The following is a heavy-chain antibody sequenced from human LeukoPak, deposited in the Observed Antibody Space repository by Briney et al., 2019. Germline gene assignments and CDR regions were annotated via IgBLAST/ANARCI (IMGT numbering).Heavy chain of an antibody. V-gene: IGHV1-18*04. D-gene: IGHD6-19*01. J-gene: IGHJ4*02. CDR2: ISSYKNNT. Sequence: ASVKVSCKASGYTFTGYYIHWVRQAPGQGLEWMGWISSYKNNTNYAQKFQGRVTMTTDTSTSTAYMEVRSLRSDDTAVYYCARGGNSGWRTPNDDYWGQGTLVTVSS. CDR1: GYTFTGYY. CDR3: ARGGNSGWRTPNDDY.